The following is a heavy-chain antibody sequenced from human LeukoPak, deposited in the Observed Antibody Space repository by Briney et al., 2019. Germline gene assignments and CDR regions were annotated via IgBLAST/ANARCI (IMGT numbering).Heavy chain of an antibody. Sequence: GSLRLSCAASGFTFSSYSMNWVRQAPGKGLEWIGEINHSGSTNYNPSLKSRVTISVDTSKNQFSLKLSSVTAADTAVYYCARRSEWPVRRDFDYWGQGTLVTVSS. V-gene: IGHV4-34*01. CDR2: INHSGST. CDR3: ARRSEWPVRRDFDY. D-gene: IGHD6-19*01. J-gene: IGHJ4*02. CDR1: GFTFSSYS.